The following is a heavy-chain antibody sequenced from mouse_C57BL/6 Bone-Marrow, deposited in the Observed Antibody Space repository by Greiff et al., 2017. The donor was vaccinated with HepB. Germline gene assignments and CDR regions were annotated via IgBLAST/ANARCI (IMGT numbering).Heavy chain of an antibody. D-gene: IGHD1-1*01. CDR2: INPYNGDT. CDR3: ARRSGYGNYFDY. V-gene: IGHV1-20*01. J-gene: IGHJ2*01. Sequence: DVKLQESGPELVKPGDSVKISCKASGYSFTGYFMNWVMQSHGKSLEWIGRINPYNGDTFYNQKFKGKATLTVDKSSSTAHMELRSLTSEDSAVYYCARRSGYGNYFDYWGQGTTLTVSS. CDR1: GYSFTGYF.